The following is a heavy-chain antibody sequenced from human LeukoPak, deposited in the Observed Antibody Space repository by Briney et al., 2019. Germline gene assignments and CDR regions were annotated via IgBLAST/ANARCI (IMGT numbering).Heavy chain of an antibody. D-gene: IGHD6-19*01. CDR2: INSVGSST. V-gene: IGHV3-74*01. CDR3: ARERTSGWDAFDF. CDR1: GFTFSSFW. J-gene: IGHJ4*02. Sequence: GGSLRLSCAASGFTFSSFWMHWVRQAPGKGLVWVSRINSVGSSTSYADSVKGRFTISRDNAKNTPYLQMNSLRAEDTAVYYCARERTSGWDAFDFWGQGTLVTVSS.